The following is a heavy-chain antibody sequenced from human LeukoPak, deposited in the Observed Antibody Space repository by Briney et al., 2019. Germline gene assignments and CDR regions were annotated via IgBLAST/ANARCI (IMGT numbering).Heavy chain of an antibody. V-gene: IGHV1-18*01. J-gene: IGHJ6*03. D-gene: IGHD3-3*01. Sequence: RASVKVSCKASGYTFTSYGISWVRQAPGQGLEWMGWISAYNGNTNYAQKLQGRVTMTTDTSTSTAYKELRSLRSDDTAVYYCARLLEWPHYYMDVWGKGTTVTVSS. CDR2: ISAYNGNT. CDR1: GYTFTSYG. CDR3: ARLLEWPHYYMDV.